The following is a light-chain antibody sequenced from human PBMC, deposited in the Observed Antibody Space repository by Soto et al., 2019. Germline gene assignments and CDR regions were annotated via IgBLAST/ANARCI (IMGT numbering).Light chain of an antibody. CDR1: SSDVGGYNY. V-gene: IGLV2-11*01. CDR3: CSYAGSFVDV. CDR2: DVT. J-gene: IGLJ1*01. Sequence: QSALTQPRSVSGSPGQSVTISCTGTSSDVGGYNYVSWYQQHPGKAPKLMIYDVTKRPSGVPDRFSGSKSGNTASLSISGLQAEDEADYYCCSYAGSFVDVFGTGTMVTVL.